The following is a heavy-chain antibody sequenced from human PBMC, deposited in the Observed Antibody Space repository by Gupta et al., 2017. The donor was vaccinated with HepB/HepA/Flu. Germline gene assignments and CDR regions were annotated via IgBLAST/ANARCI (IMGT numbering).Heavy chain of an antibody. Sequence: EVKKPGASVKVSCKASGYIFTGYHIHWVRQAPGQGLEWMGWINPNSGDTNYAPEFQGRVTMTRDMSITTAYMDLSSLRSDDTAVYYCARDGSYDYWGQGTLVTVSS. V-gene: IGHV1-2*02. CDR2: INPNSGDT. CDR1: GYIFTGYH. J-gene: IGHJ4*02. CDR3: ARDGSYDY.